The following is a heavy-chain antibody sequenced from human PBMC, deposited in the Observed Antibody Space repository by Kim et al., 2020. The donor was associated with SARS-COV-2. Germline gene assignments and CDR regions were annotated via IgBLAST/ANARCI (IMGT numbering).Heavy chain of an antibody. CDR1: GFTVSSNY. D-gene: IGHD2-21*01. Sequence: GGSLRLSCAASGFTVSSNYMSWVRQAPGKGLEWVSVIYSGGSTYYADSVKGRFTISRDNSKNTLYLQMNSLRAEDTAVYYCARRRVEMATDYYDCWGQGTLVTVSS. J-gene: IGHJ4*02. V-gene: IGHV3-53*01. CDR2: IYSGGST. CDR3: ARRRVEMATDYYDC.